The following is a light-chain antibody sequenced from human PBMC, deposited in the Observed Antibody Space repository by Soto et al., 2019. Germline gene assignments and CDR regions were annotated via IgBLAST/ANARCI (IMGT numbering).Light chain of an antibody. CDR1: SSDVGGYNY. CDR3: TSYTTSSTHWV. Sequence: QSALTQPASVSGSPGQSITISCTGTSSDVGGYNYVSWYQQHPDKAPKLMIYEVSNRPSGVSNRFSGSKSGNTASLTISGLQAEDEAYYYRTSYTTSSTHWVFGGGTKLTVL. J-gene: IGLJ3*02. CDR2: EVS. V-gene: IGLV2-14*01.